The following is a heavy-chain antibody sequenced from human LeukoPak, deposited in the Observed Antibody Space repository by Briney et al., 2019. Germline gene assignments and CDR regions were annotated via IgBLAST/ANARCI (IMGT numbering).Heavy chain of an antibody. CDR2: ITRDGSGT. V-gene: IGHV3-43*01. D-gene: IGHD5-24*01. J-gene: IGHJ4*02. Sequence: PGGSLRLSCAASGFTFDDYTMHWVRQAPGKGLEWVSLITRDGSGTYYADSVKGRFTISRDNSKNSLYLQMNCLRAEDTAFYYCAKDTGGYKGFDYWGQGTLVTVSS. CDR1: GFTFDDYT. CDR3: AKDTGGYKGFDY.